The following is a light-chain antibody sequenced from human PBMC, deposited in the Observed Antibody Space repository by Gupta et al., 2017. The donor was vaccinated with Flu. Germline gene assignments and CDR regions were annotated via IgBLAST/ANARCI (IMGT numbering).Light chain of an antibody. Sequence: QSVLSQPPSASGTPGPRVTMSCSRRSYNIGSNFVNWYQQAPGTAPKLLIRGNNQRPSGVPDRFSGSKSGTSASLAISGLQSEEGAYYYCAAWDDSLNGQEVFGTGTKVTVI. CDR2: GNN. CDR1: SYNIGSNF. J-gene: IGLJ1*01. V-gene: IGLV1-44*01. CDR3: AAWDDSLNGQEV.